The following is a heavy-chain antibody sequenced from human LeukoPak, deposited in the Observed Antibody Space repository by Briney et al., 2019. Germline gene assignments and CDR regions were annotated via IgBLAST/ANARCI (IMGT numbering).Heavy chain of an antibody. Sequence: PGGSLRLSCAVSGFTFSSYGMSWVRQAPGKGLEWVLAISGSGGSTYYADSVKGRFTISRDNSKNTLYLQMNSLRAEDTAVYYCAKDSSRFLESGFDYWGQGTLVTVSS. CDR2: ISGSGGST. D-gene: IGHD3-3*01. J-gene: IGHJ4*02. CDR3: AKDSSRFLESGFDY. V-gene: IGHV3-23*01. CDR1: GFTFSSYG.